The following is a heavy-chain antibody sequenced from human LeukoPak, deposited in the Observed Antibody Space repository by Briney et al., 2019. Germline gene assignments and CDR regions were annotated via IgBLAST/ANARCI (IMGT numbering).Heavy chain of an antibody. CDR3: ARGGYDHAFDI. CDR2: IGNDGRDT. V-gene: IGHV3-74*01. Sequence: PGGSLRLSCAASRFTFSSYWFHWVRQAPGKGLVWVSRIGNDGRDTNYEDSVKGLFTISSDNHKSTLSLQMNRLNDEDTAVYYCARGGYDHAFDIWGQGTIVTVSS. J-gene: IGHJ3*02. D-gene: IGHD2-15*01. CDR1: RFTFSSYW.